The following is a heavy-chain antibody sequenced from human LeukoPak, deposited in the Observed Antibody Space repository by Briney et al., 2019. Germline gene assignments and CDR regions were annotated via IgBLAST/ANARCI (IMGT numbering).Heavy chain of an antibody. D-gene: IGHD2-15*01. CDR3: AFLVLAATTRGIDY. CDR1: GYTFTGYY. V-gene: IGHV1-2*02. CDR2: INPNSGGT. J-gene: IGHJ4*02. Sequence: GASVKVSCKASGYTFTGYYMHWVRQAPGQGLEWMGWINPNSGGTNYAQKFQGRVTMTRDTSISTAYMELSRLRSDDTAVYYCAFLVLAATTRGIDYWGQGTLVTVSS.